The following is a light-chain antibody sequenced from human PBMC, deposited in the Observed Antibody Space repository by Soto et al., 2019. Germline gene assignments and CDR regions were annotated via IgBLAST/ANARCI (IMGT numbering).Light chain of an antibody. J-gene: IGKJ3*01. Sequence: DIQMTQFPSSVSASVGDSVAITCRASQIISNWVAWYQQKPGTAPRLLIYAATTLNSGVPSRFSGRRSGTDFTLTITDLQPEDFAIYYCQQAYIFPFTFGPGTKVDLK. CDR2: AAT. CDR3: QQAYIFPFT. V-gene: IGKV1-12*01. CDR1: QIISNW.